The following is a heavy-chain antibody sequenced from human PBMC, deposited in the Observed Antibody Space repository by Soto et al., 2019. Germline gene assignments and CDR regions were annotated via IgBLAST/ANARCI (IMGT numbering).Heavy chain of an antibody. Sequence: ESGGGVVQPGGSLRLSCAASGFTFTNYAFHWVRQAPGKGLEWLAVISFDGDKKYYADSVKGRFIISRDNFKSTLYLQMNSLRGEDAALYFCGREDDYNYRYFNYGVDVWGQGTTVTVSS. CDR1: GFTFTNYA. CDR3: GREDDYNYRYFNYGVDV. CDR2: ISFDGDKK. D-gene: IGHD5-12*01. J-gene: IGHJ6*02. V-gene: IGHV3-30-3*01.